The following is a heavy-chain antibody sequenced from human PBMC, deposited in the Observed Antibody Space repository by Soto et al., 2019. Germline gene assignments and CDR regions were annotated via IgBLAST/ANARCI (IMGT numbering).Heavy chain of an antibody. CDR3: ARDPGGSRDS. J-gene: IGHJ4*02. CDR2: INPNNDGT. Sequence: ASVKVSCKASGNTFTGYYIHWVRQAPGQGLEWMGWINPNNDGTTYGEKFQGRVTMTRDTSTSTAYMELSRLRSDDTAVYYCARDPGGSRDSWGQGTLVTVSS. CDR1: GNTFTGYY. V-gene: IGHV1-2*02. D-gene: IGHD1-26*01.